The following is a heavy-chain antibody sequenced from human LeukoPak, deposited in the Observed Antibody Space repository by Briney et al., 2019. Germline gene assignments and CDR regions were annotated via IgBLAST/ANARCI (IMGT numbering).Heavy chain of an antibody. J-gene: IGHJ4*02. CDR2: IKGKTDGGTT. CDR1: GFTFSNAW. Sequence: PGGSLRLSCAASGFTFSNAWMSWVRQAPGKGLEWVGRIKGKTDGGTTDYAAPVKGRFTISRDDSKNTLYLQMNSLKTEDTAVYYCTTSSWGVLLWFGELLSSSFDYWGQGTLVTVSS. V-gene: IGHV3-15*01. CDR3: TTSSWGVLLWFGELLSSSFDY. D-gene: IGHD3-10*01.